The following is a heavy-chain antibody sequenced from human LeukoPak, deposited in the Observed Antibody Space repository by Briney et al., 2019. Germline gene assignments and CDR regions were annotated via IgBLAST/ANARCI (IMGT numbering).Heavy chain of an antibody. Sequence: ASVKVSCKASGYTFTSYYIHWVRQAPGQGLDWMGLINPSAGGTSFAQKFQDRVTMTRDMSTTTVYLGLNSLRSEDTAVYYCARGGCSTTSCYHFDSWGQRTLVTVSS. CDR1: GYTFTSYY. D-gene: IGHD2-2*01. V-gene: IGHV1-46*01. J-gene: IGHJ4*02. CDR2: INPSAGGT. CDR3: ARGGCSTTSCYHFDS.